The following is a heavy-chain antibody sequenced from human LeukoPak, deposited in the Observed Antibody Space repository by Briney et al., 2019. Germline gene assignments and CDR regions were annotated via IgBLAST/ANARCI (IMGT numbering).Heavy chain of an antibody. CDR2: VYTSGST. D-gene: IGHD3-10*01. J-gene: IGHJ4*02. CDR3: AREWATLVRGDIDY. CDR1: GGSLSSYY. Sequence: SETLSLTCTVSGGSLSSYYWSWIRQPAGKGLEWIGRVYTSGSTNYNPSLKSRVTMSIDTSKSQFSLKLSPVTAADTAVYYCAREWATLVRGDIDYWGQGTLVTVSS. V-gene: IGHV4-4*07.